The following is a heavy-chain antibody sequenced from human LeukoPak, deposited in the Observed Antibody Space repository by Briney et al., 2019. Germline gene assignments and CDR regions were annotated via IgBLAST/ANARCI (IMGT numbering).Heavy chain of an antibody. D-gene: IGHD3-16*02. CDR2: IIPILGIA. CDR3: ARSSFTFGGVIAPFDY. Sequence: GASVKVSCKASGGTFSSYAISWVRQAPGQGLEWMGRIIPILGIANHAQKFQGRVTITADKSTSTAYMELSSLRSEDTAVYYCARSSFTFGGVIAPFDYWGQGTLVTVSS. CDR1: GGTFSSYA. J-gene: IGHJ4*02. V-gene: IGHV1-69*04.